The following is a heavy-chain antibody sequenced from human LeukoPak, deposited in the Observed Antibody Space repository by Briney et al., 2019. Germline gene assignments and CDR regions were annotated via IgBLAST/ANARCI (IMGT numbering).Heavy chain of an antibody. D-gene: IGHD5-18*01. CDR2: VSNSGSSI. Sequence: GGSLRLSCAASGFTFSNYGMHWVRQAPGKGLEWVSYVSNSGSSIYYADSVKGRFTISRDNAKNSLYLQMNSLRAEDTAVYYCARLRRTAMVFGYWGQGTLVTVSS. J-gene: IGHJ4*02. CDR1: GFTFSNYG. CDR3: ARLRRTAMVFGY. V-gene: IGHV3-48*04.